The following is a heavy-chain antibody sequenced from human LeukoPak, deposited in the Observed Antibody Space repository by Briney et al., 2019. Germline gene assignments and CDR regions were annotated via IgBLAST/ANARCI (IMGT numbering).Heavy chain of an antibody. CDR1: GFTFSSYG. D-gene: IGHD1-26*01. Sequence: GGPLRLSCAASGFTFSSYGMHWVRQAPGKGLEWVAVISYDGSNKYYADSVKGRFTISRDNSKNTLYLQMNSLRAEDTAVYYCAKDPPYSGSSTRPDYWGQGTLVTVSS. CDR2: ISYDGSNK. J-gene: IGHJ4*02. CDR3: AKDPPYSGSSTRPDY. V-gene: IGHV3-30*18.